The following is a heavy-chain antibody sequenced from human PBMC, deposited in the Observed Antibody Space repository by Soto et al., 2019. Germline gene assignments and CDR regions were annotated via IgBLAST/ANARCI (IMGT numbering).Heavy chain of an antibody. J-gene: IGHJ4*02. Sequence: QVQLVESGGGVVQPGGSLRLSCAASGFTFSNYGMHWVRQAPGKGLEWVAVIWYDGNNKYYADSVKGRFTISRDNSNNTLYVQMTSLRAEDTAVYYCPIWLHSLFDYWGQGTLVTVSS. V-gene: IGHV3-33*01. CDR2: IWYDGNNK. CDR1: GFTFSNYG. CDR3: PIWLHSLFDY. D-gene: IGHD2-21*01.